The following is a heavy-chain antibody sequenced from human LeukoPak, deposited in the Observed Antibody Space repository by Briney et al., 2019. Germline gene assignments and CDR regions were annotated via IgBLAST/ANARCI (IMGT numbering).Heavy chain of an antibody. V-gene: IGHV4-34*01. CDR1: GGSFSGYC. CDR3: ARSLTGYSYGLTFGY. J-gene: IGHJ4*02. D-gene: IGHD5-18*01. Sequence: SETLSLTCGVYGGSFSGYCWTWIRQPPGKGLKWIGEINHSGSAIYNPSLKNRVTTSVDTSKNQFSLKLTSVTAADTAMYYCARSLTGYSYGLTFGYWGQGTQVTVSS. CDR2: INHSGSA.